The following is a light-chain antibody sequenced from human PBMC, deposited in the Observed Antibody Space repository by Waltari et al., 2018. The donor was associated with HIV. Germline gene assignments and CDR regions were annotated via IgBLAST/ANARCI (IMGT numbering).Light chain of an antibody. CDR2: EVS. CDR3: SSYTRKNTYV. Sequence: QSALTQPASVSGSPGQSITISCTGTSSDISAYAYVSWFQQHAGKAPKVLIYEVSNRPSGMSSRFSGSRSGNTATLSISGLQADDEADYYCSSYTRKNTYVFGSGTKVTVL. J-gene: IGLJ1*01. CDR1: SSDISAYAY. V-gene: IGLV2-14*03.